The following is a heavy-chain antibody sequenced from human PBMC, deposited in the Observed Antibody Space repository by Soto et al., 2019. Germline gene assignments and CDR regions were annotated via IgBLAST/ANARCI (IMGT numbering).Heavy chain of an antibody. CDR3: ARDYGESSAFDI. D-gene: IGHD3-10*01. Sequence: PSETLSLTCTVSGGSISSGGYYWSWIRQHPGKGLEWIGYIYYSGSTYYNPSLKNRVTISVDTSKNQFSLKLSSVTAADTAVYYCARDYGESSAFDIWGQGTMVTVSS. CDR2: IYYSGST. CDR1: GGSISSGGYY. J-gene: IGHJ3*02. V-gene: IGHV4-31*03.